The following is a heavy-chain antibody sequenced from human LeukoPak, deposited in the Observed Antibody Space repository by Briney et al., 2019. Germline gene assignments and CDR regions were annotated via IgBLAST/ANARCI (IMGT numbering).Heavy chain of an antibody. CDR2: IKQDGSEK. D-gene: IGHD3-10*01. J-gene: IGHJ4*02. V-gene: IGHV3-7*01. Sequence: GGSLRLSCAPSGFTFSSYWMSCVRQAPGGGGEWVANIKQDGSEKYYVDSVKGRFTISRDNAKNSLYLQMNRLRAEDRAVYYCARGYGSGSNRYWGQGTLVTVSS. CDR3: ARGYGSGSNRY. CDR1: GFTFSSYW.